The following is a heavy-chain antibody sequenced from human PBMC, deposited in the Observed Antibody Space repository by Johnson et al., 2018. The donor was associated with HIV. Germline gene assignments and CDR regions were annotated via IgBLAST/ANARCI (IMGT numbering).Heavy chain of an antibody. D-gene: IGHD5-24*01. Sequence: QVQLVESGGGLVQPGGSMRLSCAASGFTFSSSGMHWVRQAPGKGLEWVAVISYDGSNKYYADSVKGRFTISRDNSKNTLYLQMNSLRAEDTAVYYCARDEPYNLNAFDIWGQGTMVTVSS. CDR1: GFTFSSSG. CDR2: ISYDGSNK. CDR3: ARDEPYNLNAFDI. J-gene: IGHJ3*02. V-gene: IGHV3-30*19.